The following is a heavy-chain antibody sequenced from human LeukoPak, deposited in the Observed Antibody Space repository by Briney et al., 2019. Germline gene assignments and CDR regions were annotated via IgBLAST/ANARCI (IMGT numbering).Heavy chain of an antibody. CDR1: GFTLDDYA. J-gene: IGHJ2*01. Sequence: PGGSLRLSCAGSGFTLDDYAMHWVRQAPGKGLEWVSGISWNSGSIGYADSVKGRFTISRDNAKNSLYLQMNSLRAEDTALYCCAKDIRDSGYDLWFWYFDLWGRGTLVTVSS. V-gene: IGHV3-9*01. D-gene: IGHD5-12*01. CDR3: AKDIRDSGYDLWFWYFDL. CDR2: ISWNSGSI.